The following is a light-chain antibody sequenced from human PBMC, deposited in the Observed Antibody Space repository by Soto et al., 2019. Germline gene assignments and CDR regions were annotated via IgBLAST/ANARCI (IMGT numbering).Light chain of an antibody. CDR2: DAS. CDR3: QQYHNYPRT. V-gene: IGKV1-5*01. Sequence: DIQMTQSPSTLSASIGDRVTITCRASESIRTWLAWYQYKPGKAPKFLIYDASSLESGVPSRFSGSGSGTEFTLTISNLQPDDFATYFCQQYHNYPRTFGQGTKVEIK. J-gene: IGKJ1*01. CDR1: ESIRTW.